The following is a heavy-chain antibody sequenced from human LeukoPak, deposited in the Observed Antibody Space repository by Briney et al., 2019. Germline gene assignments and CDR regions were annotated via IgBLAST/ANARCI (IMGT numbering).Heavy chain of an antibody. J-gene: IGHJ4*02. CDR2: IKSKTDGGTT. CDR1: GFPFSNAW. Sequence: GGSLRLSXTASGFPFSNAWMNWVRQAPGKGLEWVGRIKSKTDGGTTDYAAPVKGRFTISRDDSENTVYLQMSSLQIEDTAVYYCITRANWGPGTLVTVSS. CDR3: ITRAN. V-gene: IGHV3-15*01.